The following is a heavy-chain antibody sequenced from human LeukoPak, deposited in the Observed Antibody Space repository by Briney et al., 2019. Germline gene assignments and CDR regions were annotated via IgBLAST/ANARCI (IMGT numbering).Heavy chain of an antibody. CDR1: GYTFTSYA. CDR3: ARDPLEMATTPFDY. Sequence: ASVKVSCKASGYTFTSYAMNWVRQAPGQGLEWMGWINTNTGNPTYAQGFTGRFVFSLDTSVSTAYLQISSLKAEDTAVYYCARDPLEMATTPFDYWGQGTLATVSS. V-gene: IGHV7-4-1*02. J-gene: IGHJ4*02. CDR2: INTNTGNP. D-gene: IGHD5-24*01.